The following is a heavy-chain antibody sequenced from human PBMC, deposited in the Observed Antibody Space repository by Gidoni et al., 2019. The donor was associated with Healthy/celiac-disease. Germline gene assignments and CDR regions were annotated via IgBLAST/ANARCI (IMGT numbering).Heavy chain of an antibody. J-gene: IGHJ4*02. CDR1: GYTFTSYY. D-gene: IGHD3-22*01. CDR3: ARPGRDSSGYYPIDY. V-gene: IGHV1-46*01. Sequence: QVQLVQSGAEVKKPGASVKVSCKASGYTFTSYYMHWVRQAPGQGFEWMGIITPSGGSTSYAQKFQGRVTMTRDTATSTVYMELSSLRSEDTAVYYCARPGRDSSGYYPIDYWGQGTLVTVSS. CDR2: ITPSGGST.